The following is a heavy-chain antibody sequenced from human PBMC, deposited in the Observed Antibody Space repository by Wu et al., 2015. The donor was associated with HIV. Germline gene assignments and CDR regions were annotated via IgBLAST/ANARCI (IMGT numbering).Heavy chain of an antibody. D-gene: IGHD2-2*01. J-gene: IGHJ1*01. CDR2: ISAYDGNT. V-gene: IGHV1-18*01. CDR1: GFTFASYG. CDR3: ARGNCSSTSCSHMPTLAEYFQH. Sequence: QVQLVQSGAEVKKPGASVRISCKAYGFTFASYGFSWVRQAPGQGLEWMGWISAYDGNTDYAQNFQGRVTMTTDTPTSTAYMELRSLRSDDTAVYYCARGNCSSTSCSHMPTLAEYFQHWGQG.